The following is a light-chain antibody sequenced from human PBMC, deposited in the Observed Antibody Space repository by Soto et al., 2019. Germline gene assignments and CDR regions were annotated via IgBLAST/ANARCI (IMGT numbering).Light chain of an antibody. V-gene: IGKV3-15*01. CDR1: QSVSSS. CDR2: GAS. J-gene: IGKJ1*01. Sequence: EIVMTQSPATLSVSPGERATLSCRASQSVSSSLAWYQQKPGQAPRLLIYGASTRATGIPARFSGSGPGTEFTLTISSLQSEDFAVYYCQQYNNWPRTFGQGTKVDI. CDR3: QQYNNWPRT.